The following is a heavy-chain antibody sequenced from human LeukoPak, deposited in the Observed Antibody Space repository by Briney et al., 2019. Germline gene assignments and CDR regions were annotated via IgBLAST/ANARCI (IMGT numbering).Heavy chain of an antibody. D-gene: IGHD1-26*01. Sequence: GGSLGLSCAASGFTFSDYYMSWIRQAPGKGLEWLSYISSSGGTISYADSVKGRFTISRDNAKNSLYLQMNSLRAEDTAVYYCASGIVGAIDAFDIWGQGTMVTVSS. V-gene: IGHV3-11*01. CDR1: GFTFSDYY. J-gene: IGHJ3*02. CDR3: ASGIVGAIDAFDI. CDR2: ISSSGGTI.